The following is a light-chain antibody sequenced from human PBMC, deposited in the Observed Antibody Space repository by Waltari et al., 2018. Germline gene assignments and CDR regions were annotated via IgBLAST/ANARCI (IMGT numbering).Light chain of an antibody. J-gene: IGKJ1*01. CDR2: DAS. CDR1: QSISSY. V-gene: IGKV3-11*01. Sequence: EIVLTQSPATLSLSPGERATPPCRPSQSISSYLAWYQQKPGQAPRLLIYDASNRATGIPARFSGGGSGTDFTLTISSLEPEDFAVYYCQQRDSWWTFGQGTKVEIK. CDR3: QQRDSWWT.